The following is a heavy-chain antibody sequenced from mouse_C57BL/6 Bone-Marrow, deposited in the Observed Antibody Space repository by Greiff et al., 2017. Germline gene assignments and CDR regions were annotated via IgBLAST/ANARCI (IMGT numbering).Heavy chain of an antibody. J-gene: IGHJ1*03. V-gene: IGHV1-7*01. CDR1: GYTFTSYW. CDR3: ARSAYSNYPYWYFDV. Sequence: QVHVKQSGAELAKPGASVKLSCKASGYTFTSYWMHWVKQRPGQGLEWIGYINPSSGYTKYNQKFKDKATLTADKSSSTAYMQLSSLTYEDSAVYYCARSAYSNYPYWYFDVWGTGTTVTVSS. D-gene: IGHD2-5*01. CDR2: INPSSGYT.